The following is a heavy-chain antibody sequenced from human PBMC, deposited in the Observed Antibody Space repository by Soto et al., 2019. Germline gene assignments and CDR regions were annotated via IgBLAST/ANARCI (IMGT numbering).Heavy chain of an antibody. D-gene: IGHD3-22*01. CDR3: TSEGYYDSSGYYYWPYYGMDV. CDR2: IKSKTDGGTT. Sequence: PGGSLRLSCAASGFTFSNAWMNWVRQAPGKGLEWVGRIKSKTDGGTTDYAAPVKGRFTISRDDSKNTLYLQMNSLKTEDTAVYYFTSEGYYDSSGYYYWPYYGMDVWGQGTTVTVSS. J-gene: IGHJ6*02. CDR1: GFTFSNAW. V-gene: IGHV3-15*07.